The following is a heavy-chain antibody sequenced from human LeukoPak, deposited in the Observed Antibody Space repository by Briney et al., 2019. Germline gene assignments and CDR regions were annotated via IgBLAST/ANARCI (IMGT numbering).Heavy chain of an antibody. CDR1: GYTFTGYY. D-gene: IGHD6-19*01. CDR3: ARDLRYSSGWSASGMDV. CDR2: INPNSGGT. V-gene: IGHV1-2*02. J-gene: IGHJ6*03. Sequence: ASVKVSCKASGYTFTGYYMHWVRQAPGQGLEWMGWINPNSGGTNYAQKFQGRVTMTKDTSISTAYMELSRLRSDDTAVYYCARDLRYSSGWSASGMDVWGKGTTVTISS.